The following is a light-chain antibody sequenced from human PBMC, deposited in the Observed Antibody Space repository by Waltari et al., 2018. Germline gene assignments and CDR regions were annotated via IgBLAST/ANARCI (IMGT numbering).Light chain of an antibody. V-gene: IGKV4-1*01. CDR3: QQYYSTPQT. Sequence: DIVMTQSPDSLAVSLGERATINCKSSQSVLYSSNNKNYLAWYQQKPGQPPKLGIYWACTREAGVPDRFSGSGSGTDFTLTISSLQAEDVAVYYCQQYYSTPQTFGQGTKVEIK. CDR1: QSVLYSSNNKNY. CDR2: WAC. J-gene: IGKJ1*01.